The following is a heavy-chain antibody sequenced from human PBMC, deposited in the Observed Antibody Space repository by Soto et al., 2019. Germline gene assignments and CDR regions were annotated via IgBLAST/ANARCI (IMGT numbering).Heavy chain of an antibody. V-gene: IGHV3-23*04. Sequence: EVQLVESGGGLVQPGGSLRLSCAASGFSFSEYSMTWVRQAPGKGLQWVSAIIGDTATTHYADSFKGSFTISRDNSRNTLYLLMNSLRVEDTAIYYCARRLHLLLLQGSGVDVWGQGTTVTVSS. D-gene: IGHD2-21*01. J-gene: IGHJ6*02. CDR1: GFSFSEYS. CDR3: ARRLHLLLLQGSGVDV. CDR2: IIGDTATT.